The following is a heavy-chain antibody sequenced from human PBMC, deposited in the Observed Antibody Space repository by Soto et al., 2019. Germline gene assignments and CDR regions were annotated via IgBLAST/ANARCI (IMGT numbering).Heavy chain of an antibody. CDR3: ARESGVRYFGRGGREY. D-gene: IGHD3-9*01. V-gene: IGHV1-18*04. CDR2: ISGYNGNT. J-gene: IGHJ4*02. Sequence: QVQLVQSGAEVKKSGASVKVSCKASGYTFTNYGLSWVRQAPGQGLEWMGWISGYNGNTNYAQKLQGRVTMTTDTSRSSADMELRSLRSDDAAVYYCARESGVRYFGRGGREYWRQGTLVNVSS. CDR1: GYTFTNYG.